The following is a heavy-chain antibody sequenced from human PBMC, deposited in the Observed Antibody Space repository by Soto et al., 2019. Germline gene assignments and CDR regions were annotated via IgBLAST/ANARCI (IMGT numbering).Heavy chain of an antibody. CDR3: AGNTYHGLDV. Sequence: LRLSCIGSGFTLRSFWMHWVRQGPGKGLTWVARVNPDGSRTTYADPVKGRFTISRDNAENTLFLEMSSLRVEDTGVYHCAGNTYHGLDVWGQGTTVTVSS. V-gene: IGHV3-74*01. CDR2: VNPDGSRT. CDR1: GFTLRSFW. D-gene: IGHD2-21*01. J-gene: IGHJ6*02.